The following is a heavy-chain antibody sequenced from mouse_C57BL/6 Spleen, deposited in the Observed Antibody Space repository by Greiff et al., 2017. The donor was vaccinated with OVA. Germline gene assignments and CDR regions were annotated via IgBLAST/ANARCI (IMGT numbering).Heavy chain of an antibody. CDR3: VRQSPGYAMDY. D-gene: IGHD3-1*01. CDR2: IRSKSNNYAT. J-gene: IGHJ4*01. CDR1: GFNFNTYA. V-gene: IGHV10-1*01. Sequence: EVKLQESGGGLVQPKGSLKLSCAASGFNFNTYAMNWVRQAPGQGLEWVARIRSKSNNYATYYADSVKDRFTISRDDSESMLYLQMNTLKPEEPAMYSCVRQSPGYAMDYGGKGTPVTVPS.